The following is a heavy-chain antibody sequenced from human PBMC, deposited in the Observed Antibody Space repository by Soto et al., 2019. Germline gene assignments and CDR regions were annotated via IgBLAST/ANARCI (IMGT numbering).Heavy chain of an antibody. CDR2: IYYSGST. CDR1: GGSISSYY. Sequence: QVQLQESGPGLVKPSETLSLTCTVSGGSISSYYWSWIRQPPGKGLEWIGYIYYSGSTNYNPSLKSRVTISVDTSKNQFSLKLRSVTVADTAVYYCARFNWYFDLWGRGTLVTVSS. J-gene: IGHJ2*01. V-gene: IGHV4-59*08. CDR3: ARFNWYFDL.